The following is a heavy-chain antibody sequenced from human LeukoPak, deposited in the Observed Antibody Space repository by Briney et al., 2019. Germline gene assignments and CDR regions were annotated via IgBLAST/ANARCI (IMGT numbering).Heavy chain of an antibody. Sequence: ASVKVSCKTSGYTYTRYYMQWVRQAPGHGLEWMGIINPISGATDYAQKFQGRVTMTRDTSTSTVYMELSSLRSEDTAMYYCARLPYRDGVAQDYWGQGTLVTVSP. CDR1: GYTYTRYY. D-gene: IGHD3-16*02. J-gene: IGHJ4*02. CDR3: ARLPYRDGVAQDY. CDR2: INPISGAT. V-gene: IGHV1-46*01.